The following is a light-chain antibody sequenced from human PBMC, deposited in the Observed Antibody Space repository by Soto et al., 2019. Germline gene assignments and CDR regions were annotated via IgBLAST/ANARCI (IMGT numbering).Light chain of an antibody. J-gene: IGLJ2*01. V-gene: IGLV1-40*01. Sequence: QSVLTQPPSVSGAPGQRVTISCTGSSSNIGAGYDVHWYQQLPGTAPKLLIYGNSNRPSGVPDRVSGSKSGTSASLAITWLQDEDEAEDYCQSYDSSLSGSLFGGGTKLTVL. CDR3: QSYDSSLSGSL. CDR2: GNS. CDR1: SSNIGAGYD.